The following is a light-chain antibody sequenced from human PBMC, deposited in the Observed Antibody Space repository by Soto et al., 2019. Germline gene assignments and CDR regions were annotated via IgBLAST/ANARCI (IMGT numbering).Light chain of an antibody. J-gene: IGLJ1*01. CDR2: EVN. CDR1: SSDIGAYDY. Sequence: QSALTQPASLSGSPGQSITISCTGTSSDIGAYDYVSWFQQHPGKAPKLMISEVNNRPSGVSNRFSGSKSGNTAYLTLSGLQVEDEAEYYCSSYAGAITFSVFGTGTTVTVL. CDR3: SSYAGAITFSV. V-gene: IGLV2-14*01.